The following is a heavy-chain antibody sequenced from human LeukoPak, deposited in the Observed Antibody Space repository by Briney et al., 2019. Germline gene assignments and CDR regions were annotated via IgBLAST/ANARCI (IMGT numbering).Heavy chain of an antibody. J-gene: IGHJ4*02. CDR3: ARGLWDYGDASYDY. Sequence: ASVKVSCTSSGYTFTDYYINWVRQATGQGLEWVGWINPDSGTAVYAQKFQGRVTMTTNTSTCTAYMALSSLTSEDTAVYFCARGLWDYGDASYDYWGQGTLVTVSP. CDR2: INPDSGTA. CDR1: GYTFTDYY. D-gene: IGHD4-17*01. V-gene: IGHV1-8*01.